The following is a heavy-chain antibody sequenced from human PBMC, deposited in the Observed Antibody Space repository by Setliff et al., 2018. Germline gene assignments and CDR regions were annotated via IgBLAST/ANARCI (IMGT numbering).Heavy chain of an antibody. V-gene: IGHV3-48*01. D-gene: IGHD6-19*01. J-gene: IGHJ4*02. CDR3: ARGTSGWEFDS. CDR2: ISYSSGSI. Sequence: GSLRLSCAASGFTFSTYAMSWVRQAPGKGLEWVAHISYSSGSISYADSVKGRFTISRDNAKNSLYLQMNSLRGEDTAVYYCARGTSGWEFDSWGQGLLVTVSS. CDR1: GFTFSTYA.